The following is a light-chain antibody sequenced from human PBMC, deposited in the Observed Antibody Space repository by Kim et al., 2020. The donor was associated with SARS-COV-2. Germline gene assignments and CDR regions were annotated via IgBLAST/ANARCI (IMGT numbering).Light chain of an antibody. J-gene: IGKJ2*01. CDR2: GAS. V-gene: IGKV3-15*01. Sequence: EIVMTQSPATLSVSPGERATLSCRASLSISSNLAWFQQKPGQAPRLLIYGASTRATGIPARFSGSGSGTEFTLTISSLQSEHFAVYYCQQYNNWPGTFGQGTKLEI. CDR1: LSISSN. CDR3: QQYNNWPGT.